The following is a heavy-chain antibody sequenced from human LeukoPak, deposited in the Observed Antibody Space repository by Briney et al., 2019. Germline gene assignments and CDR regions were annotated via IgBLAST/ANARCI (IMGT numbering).Heavy chain of an antibody. CDR3: ARVWLDTIFGVVIGYYMDV. CDR1: GFTFSSYG. CDR2: IRYDGSNK. J-gene: IGHJ6*03. Sequence: GGSLRLSCAASGFTFSSYGMHWVRQASGKGLEWVAFIRYDGSNKYYADSVKGRFTISRDNAKNSLYLQMNSLRAEDTAVYYCARVWLDTIFGVVIGYYMDVWGKGTTVTVSS. V-gene: IGHV3-30*02. D-gene: IGHD3-3*01.